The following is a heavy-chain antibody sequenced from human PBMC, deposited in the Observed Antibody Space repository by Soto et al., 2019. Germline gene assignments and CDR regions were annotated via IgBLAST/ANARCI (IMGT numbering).Heavy chain of an antibody. CDR3: ARRDSSGWYENWFDP. Sequence: SETLSLTCTVSGGSIRSSSYYWGWIRQPPGKGLEWIGSIYYSGSTYYNPSLKSRVTISVDTSKNQFSLKLSSVTAADTAVYYCARRDSSGWYENWFDPWGQGTLVTVSS. D-gene: IGHD6-19*01. CDR2: IYYSGST. CDR1: GGSIRSSSYY. J-gene: IGHJ5*02. V-gene: IGHV4-39*01.